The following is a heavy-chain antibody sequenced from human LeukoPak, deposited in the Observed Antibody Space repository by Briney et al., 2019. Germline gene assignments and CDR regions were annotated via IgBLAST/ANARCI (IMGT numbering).Heavy chain of an antibody. D-gene: IGHD3-3*01. CDR2: ISYDGRNK. CDR1: GFSFSSYG. CDR3: ATNYDDSREAFDV. Sequence: GRSLRLSCAASGFSFSSYGMHWVRQAPGKGLEWVAVISYDGRNKYYADSVKGRFTISRDTSKNTLYLQMNSLRADDTAVYYCATNYDDSREAFDVWGQGTVVTVSS. V-gene: IGHV3-30*03. J-gene: IGHJ3*01.